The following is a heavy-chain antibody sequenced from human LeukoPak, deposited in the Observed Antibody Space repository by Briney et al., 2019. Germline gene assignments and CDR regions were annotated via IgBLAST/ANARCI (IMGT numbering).Heavy chain of an antibody. CDR1: GFTFSSYA. V-gene: IGHV3-30*04. Sequence: GGSLRLSRSASGFTFSSYAIHSVRPAPGMGREWVAGISFDGSNKYYADAVKGRFTNSRDNSKNTLSLQMNSLRAEDTAVYSCATDGGAPYSYGLYFDYWGQGTLVTVSS. CDR3: ATDGGAPYSYGLYFDY. J-gene: IGHJ4*02. D-gene: IGHD5-18*01. CDR2: ISFDGSNK.